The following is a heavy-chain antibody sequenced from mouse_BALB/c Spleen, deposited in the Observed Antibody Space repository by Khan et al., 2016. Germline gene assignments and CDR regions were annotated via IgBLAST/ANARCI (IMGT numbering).Heavy chain of an antibody. CDR1: GYSITSDYA. J-gene: IGHJ2*01. Sequence: EVQLQESGPGLVKPSQSLSLTCTVTGYSITSDYAWNWIRQFPGNKLEWMGYISYSGSTSYNPSLKSRISITRDKSKNQFFLQLNSVTTEDTATYYCARRHWDVYYFDYWGQGTTLTVSS. D-gene: IGHD4-1*01. CDR3: ARRHWDVYYFDY. CDR2: ISYSGST. V-gene: IGHV3-2*02.